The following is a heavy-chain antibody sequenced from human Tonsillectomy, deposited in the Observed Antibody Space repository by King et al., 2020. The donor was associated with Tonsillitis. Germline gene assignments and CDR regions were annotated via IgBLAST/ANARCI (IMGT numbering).Heavy chain of an antibody. CDR2: IYYSGST. J-gene: IGHJ4*02. CDR1: GGSISSSSYY. V-gene: IGHV4-39*07. Sequence: LQLQESGPGLVKPSETLSLTCTVSGGSISSSSYYWGWIRQPPGKGLEWIGSIYYSGSTYYNPSLKSRVTISVDTSKNQFSLKLSSVTAADTAVYYCARLQTPLWFGELLSGGIDYCGQGTLVTVSA. D-gene: IGHD3-10*01. CDR3: ARLQTPLWFGELLSGGIDY.